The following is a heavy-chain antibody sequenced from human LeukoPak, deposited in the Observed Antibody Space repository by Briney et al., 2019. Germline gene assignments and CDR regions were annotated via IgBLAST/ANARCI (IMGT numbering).Heavy chain of an antibody. CDR1: GGTFSSYA. D-gene: IGHD3-10*01. CDR2: IIPIFGTA. V-gene: IGHV1-69*13. Sequence: PSVKVSCKASGGTFSSYAISWVRQAPGQGLEWMGGIIPIFGTANYAQKFQGRVTITADESTSTAYMGLSSLRSEDTAVYYCARSLGFGHGDWFDPWGQGTLVTVSS. J-gene: IGHJ5*02. CDR3: ARSLGFGHGDWFDP.